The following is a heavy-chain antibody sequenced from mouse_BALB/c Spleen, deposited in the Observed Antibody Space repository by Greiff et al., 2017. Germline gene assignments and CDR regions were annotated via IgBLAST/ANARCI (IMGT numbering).Heavy chain of an antibody. V-gene: IGHV14-4*02. J-gene: IGHJ2*01. Sequence: EVQLQQSGAELVRSGASVKLSCTASGFNFQDYYMHWVKQRPEQGLEWIGWIDPENGDTEYAPKFQGKATMTADTSSNTAYLQLSSLTSEDTAVYYCNARGYWGQGTTLTVSS. CDR2: IDPENGDT. CDR3: NARGY. CDR1: GFNFQDYY.